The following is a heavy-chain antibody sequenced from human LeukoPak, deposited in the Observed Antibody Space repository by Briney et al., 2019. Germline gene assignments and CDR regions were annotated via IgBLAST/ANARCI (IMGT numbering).Heavy chain of an antibody. V-gene: IGHV4-39*01. CDR1: GGSISSSSYY. J-gene: IGHJ5*02. D-gene: IGHD3-3*01. CDR3: ASQQYDFWSGLAWGNWFDP. CDR2: IYYSGST. Sequence: SETLSLTCTVSGGSISSSSYYWGWIRQPPGKGLEWIGSIYYSGSTYYNPSLKSRVTISVDTSKNQFSLKLSSVTAADTAVHYCASQQYDFWSGLAWGNWFDPWGQGTLVTVSS.